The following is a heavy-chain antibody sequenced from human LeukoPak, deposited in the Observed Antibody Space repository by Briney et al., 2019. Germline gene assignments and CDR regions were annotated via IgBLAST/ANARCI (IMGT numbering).Heavy chain of an antibody. D-gene: IGHD1-26*01. CDR2: IYYSGST. CDR1: GGSISSSSYY. Sequence: PSETLSLTCTVSGGSISSSSYYWGWIRQPPGKGLEWLGSIYYSGSTYYNPSLKSRVTISVDTSKNQFSLKLSSVTAADTAVYYCASFVGAATTSHIDYWGQGTLVTVSS. J-gene: IGHJ4*02. CDR3: ASFVGAATTSHIDY. V-gene: IGHV4-39*01.